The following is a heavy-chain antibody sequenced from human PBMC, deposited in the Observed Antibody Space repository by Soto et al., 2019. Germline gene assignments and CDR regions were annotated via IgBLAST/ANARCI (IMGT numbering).Heavy chain of an antibody. D-gene: IGHD3-10*01. CDR1: GGSVSSGSYY. CDR3: ARDRSIGSGSYGVF. J-gene: IGHJ4*02. CDR2: IDYSGNT. V-gene: IGHV4-61*03. Sequence: QVQLQESGPGLVKPAEILSLTCSVSGGSVSSGSYYWSWVRQPPGNTLERIGFIDYSGNTNYIPSLKSRVTISINTSKNHFSLGLQPVTAADTAVYYCARDRSIGSGSYGVFWGQGTLVTVSS.